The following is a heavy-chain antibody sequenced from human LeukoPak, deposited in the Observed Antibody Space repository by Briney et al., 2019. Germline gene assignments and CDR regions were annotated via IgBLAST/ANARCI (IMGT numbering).Heavy chain of an antibody. CDR3: AKDISNWNSRHFDY. J-gene: IGHJ4*02. CDR2: IKQDGSEK. D-gene: IGHD1-7*01. CDR1: GFTFSSYW. V-gene: IGHV3-7*05. Sequence: PGGSLRLSCAASGFTFSSYWMSWVRQAPGKGLEWVANIKQDGSEKYYVDSVKGRFTISRDNAKNSLYLQMNSLRAEDTAVYYCAKDISNWNSRHFDYWGQGALVTVSS.